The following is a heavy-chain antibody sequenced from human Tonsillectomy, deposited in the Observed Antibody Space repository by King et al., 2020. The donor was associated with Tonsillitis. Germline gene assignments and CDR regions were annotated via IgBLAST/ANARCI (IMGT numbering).Heavy chain of an antibody. D-gene: IGHD1-26*01. CDR1: GFTFSDYY. CDR2: ITSSSTYT. V-gene: IGHV3-11*06. J-gene: IGHJ3*02. Sequence: HVQLVESGGGLVKPGGSLRLSCAASGFTFSDYYMSWIRQAPGKGLEWVSYITSSSTYTNFADSVKGRFTISRDNARNSLYLQMNSLRAEDTAVYYCARTYSGTYYLSFAFDIWGRGTMVTVSS. CDR3: ARTYSGTYYLSFAFDI.